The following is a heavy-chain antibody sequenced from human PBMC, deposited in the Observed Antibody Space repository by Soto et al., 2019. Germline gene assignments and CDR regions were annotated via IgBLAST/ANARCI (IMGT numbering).Heavy chain of an antibody. CDR2: INGDGSSA. J-gene: IGHJ1*01. D-gene: IGHD2-2*02. CDR1: GLTFSSYW. Sequence: GESLKISCAASGLTFSSYWMHWVRQGPGKGPEWVSRINGDGSSATYADSVKGRMTISRDNAKNTLYLQMNSLRDEDTAVYYCASEGGYCGGPWCYKYFQYWGQGTLVTVSS. V-gene: IGHV3-74*01. CDR3: ASEGGYCGGPWCYKYFQY.